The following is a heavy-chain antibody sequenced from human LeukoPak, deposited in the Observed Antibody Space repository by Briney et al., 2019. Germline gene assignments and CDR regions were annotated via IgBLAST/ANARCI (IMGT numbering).Heavy chain of an antibody. J-gene: IGHJ4*02. V-gene: IGHV1-69*13. Sequence: SVKVSCKASGGTFSSYAISWVRQAPGQGLEWMGGIIPIFGTANYAQKFQGRVTITADESTSTAYMELSSLRSEDTAVYYCARDPTYYDFWSGYFDYWGQGTLVTVSS. CDR1: GGTFSSYA. D-gene: IGHD3-3*01. CDR3: ARDPTYYDFWSGYFDY. CDR2: IIPIFGTA.